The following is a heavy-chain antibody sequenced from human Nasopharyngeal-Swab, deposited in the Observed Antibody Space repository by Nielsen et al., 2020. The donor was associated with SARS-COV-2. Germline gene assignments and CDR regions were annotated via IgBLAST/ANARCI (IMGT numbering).Heavy chain of an antibody. CDR3: ARSRHLASTYYYYYMDG. Sequence: SETLSLTCTVSGGSISSGGYYWSWIRQHPGKGLEWIGYIYYSGSTYYNPSLKSRVTISVDTSKNQFSLKLSSVTAADTAVYYCARSRHLASTYYYYYMDGWAKGPRSPSP. CDR2: IYYSGST. CDR1: GGSISSGGYY. J-gene: IGHJ6*03. D-gene: IGHD2-2*01. V-gene: IGHV4-31*03.